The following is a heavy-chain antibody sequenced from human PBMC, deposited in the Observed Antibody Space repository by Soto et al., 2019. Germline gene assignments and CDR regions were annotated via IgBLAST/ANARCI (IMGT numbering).Heavy chain of an antibody. CDR3: AREGGYDFWSGYYSQYYYIDV. D-gene: IGHD3-3*01. CDR1: GYTFTSYG. Sequence: GASVKVSCKASGYTFTSYGISWVRQAPGQGLEWMGWISAYNGNTNYAQKLQGRVTMTTDTSTSTAYMELRSLRSDDTAVYYCAREGGYDFWSGYYSQYYYIDVWGKGTTVTVSS. V-gene: IGHV1-18*01. J-gene: IGHJ6*03. CDR2: ISAYNGNT.